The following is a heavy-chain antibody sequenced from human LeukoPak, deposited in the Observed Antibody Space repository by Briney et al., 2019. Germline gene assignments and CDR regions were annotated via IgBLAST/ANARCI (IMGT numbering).Heavy chain of an antibody. Sequence: ASVRVSCKVSGFRFINSDIHGLRQAPGKGRGGRGGFDPDRGDTIYAQRFQGRLTLTQDRSTDTAYMELTSLRSEDTAVIFCATRQHYYDTHDSWRQGTLVTVSS. CDR3: ATRQHYYDTHDS. V-gene: IGHV1-24*01. D-gene: IGHD3-22*01. J-gene: IGHJ1*01. CDR1: GFRFINSD. CDR2: FDPDRGDT.